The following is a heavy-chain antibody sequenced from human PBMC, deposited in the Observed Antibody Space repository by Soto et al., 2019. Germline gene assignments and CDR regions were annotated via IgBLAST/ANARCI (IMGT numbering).Heavy chain of an antibody. Sequence: LRLSCAACGFTFSSYGMHWVRQAPGKGLEWVAVIWYDGSNKYYADSVKGRFTISRDNSKNRLHLHLNSLTAADTAVYYCAYTPTVTTARVGLCLVSWGPGTLVAVSS. J-gene: IGHJ1*01. CDR1: GFTFSSYG. D-gene: IGHD4-4*01. CDR3: AYTPTVTTARVGLCLVS. CDR2: IWYDGSNK. V-gene: IGHV3-33*01.